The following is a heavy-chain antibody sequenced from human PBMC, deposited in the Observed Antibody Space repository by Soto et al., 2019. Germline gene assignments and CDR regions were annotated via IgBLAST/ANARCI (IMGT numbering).Heavy chain of an antibody. CDR3: XXXXXXXXFDX. CDR2: IYWDDDK. CDR1: GFSLSTSGVG. J-gene: IGHJ4*02. Sequence: QITLKESGPTLVKPTQTLTLTCTFSGFSLSTSGVGVGWIRQPPGKALEWLALIYWDDDKRYSPSLKSRLTITKDTSKKQVVLXXXXXXXXXTXXXXXXXXXXXXXFDXWGQGTLVTVSS. V-gene: IGHV2-5*02.